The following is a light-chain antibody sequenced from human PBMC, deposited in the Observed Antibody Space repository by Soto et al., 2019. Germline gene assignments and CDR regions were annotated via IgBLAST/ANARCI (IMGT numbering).Light chain of an antibody. J-gene: IGKJ1*01. CDR3: QQYNNYSPWT. Sequence: DIQMTQSPSTLSASVGDRVTITCRASQSINNWLAWYQQKPGKAPKLLIYDASSLESGVPSRFSGSGSGTEFTLTISSLQPDDSATYYCQQYNNYSPWTFGQGTKVQIK. CDR1: QSINNW. V-gene: IGKV1-5*01. CDR2: DAS.